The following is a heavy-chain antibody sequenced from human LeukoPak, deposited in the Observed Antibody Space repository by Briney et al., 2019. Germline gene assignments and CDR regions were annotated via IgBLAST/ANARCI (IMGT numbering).Heavy chain of an antibody. V-gene: IGHV4-34*01. D-gene: IGHD2-2*01. Sequence: PSETLSLTCAVYGGSFSGYYWSWIRQPPGKGLEWIGEINHSGSTNYNPSLKSRVTISVDTSKNQFSLKLSSVTAADTAVYYCARVSLEYCSSTSCYEFGYRRNNWFDPWGQGTLVTVSS. CDR3: ARVSLEYCSSTSCYEFGYRRNNWFDP. CDR1: GGSFSGYY. CDR2: INHSGST. J-gene: IGHJ5*02.